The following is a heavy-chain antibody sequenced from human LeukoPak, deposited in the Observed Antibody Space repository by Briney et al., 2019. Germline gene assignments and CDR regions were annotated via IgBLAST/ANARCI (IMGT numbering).Heavy chain of an antibody. CDR1: GFTFSSYW. CDR3: ARGEKWALHGFDF. Sequence: GSLRLSCAASGFTFSSYWMSWIRQTPGKGLEWIAEINHSGSADYNSSLKRRVTISVDTSKNQFSLKLSSVTAADTALYYCARGEKWALHGFDFWGQGTVVTVAS. CDR2: INHSGSA. J-gene: IGHJ3*01. V-gene: IGHV4-34*01. D-gene: IGHD1-26*01.